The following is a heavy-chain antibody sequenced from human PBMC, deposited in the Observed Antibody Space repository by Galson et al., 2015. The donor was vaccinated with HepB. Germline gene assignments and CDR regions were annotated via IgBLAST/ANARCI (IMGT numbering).Heavy chain of an antibody. V-gene: IGHV1-18*04. CDR3: ARDYEVRGVTPFDY. CDR2: TSAYNGNT. Sequence: SVKVSCKASGYTFTSYGISWVRQAPGQGLEWMGWTSAYNGNTNYAQKLQGRVTMTTDTSTSAAYMELRSLRSDDTAVYYCARDYEVRGVTPFDYWGQGTLVTVSS. CDR1: GYTFTSYG. D-gene: IGHD3-10*01. J-gene: IGHJ4*02.